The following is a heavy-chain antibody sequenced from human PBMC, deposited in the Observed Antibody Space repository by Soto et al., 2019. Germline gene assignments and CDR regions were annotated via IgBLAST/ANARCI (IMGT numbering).Heavy chain of an antibody. CDR3: AKARYSSSSGYYYYYGMDV. V-gene: IGHV3-30*18. CDR2: ISYDGSNK. J-gene: IGHJ6*02. Sequence: GGSLRLSCAASGFTFSSYGMHWVRQAPGKGLEWVAVISYDGSNKYYADSVKGRFTISRDNSKNTLYLQMNSLRAEDTAVYYCAKARYSSSSGYYYYYGMDVWGQGTTVTVSS. CDR1: GFTFSSYG. D-gene: IGHD6-6*01.